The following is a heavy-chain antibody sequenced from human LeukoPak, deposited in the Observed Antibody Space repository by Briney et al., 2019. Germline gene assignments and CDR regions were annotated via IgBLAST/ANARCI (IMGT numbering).Heavy chain of an antibody. Sequence: PGGSLRLSCAASGFTFNIYGMTWVRQAPGKGLEWVSSISGSGGSTYYADSVKGRFTISRDNSRNTLYLQMNSLRAEETAIYYCAKSGLKATIPKYFDYWGQGTLVTVSS. CDR1: GFTFNIYG. D-gene: IGHD5-24*01. CDR2: ISGSGGST. V-gene: IGHV3-23*01. CDR3: AKSGLKATIPKYFDY. J-gene: IGHJ4*02.